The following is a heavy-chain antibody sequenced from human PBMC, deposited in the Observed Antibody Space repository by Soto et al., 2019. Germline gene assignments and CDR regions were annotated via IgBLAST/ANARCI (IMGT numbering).Heavy chain of an antibody. V-gene: IGHV4-61*01. J-gene: IGHJ6*02. D-gene: IGHD1-1*01. CDR1: GGSVSSGSYY. Sequence: SSETLSLTCTVSGGSVSSGSYYWSWIRQPPGKVLEWIVYIYYSGSTNYNPSLKSRVTISLDTSNNQFSLKLSSVTSADTSVYYCARDGKSVYYYYGMDVWGQGTTVTVSS. CDR2: IYYSGST. CDR3: ARDGKSVYYYYGMDV.